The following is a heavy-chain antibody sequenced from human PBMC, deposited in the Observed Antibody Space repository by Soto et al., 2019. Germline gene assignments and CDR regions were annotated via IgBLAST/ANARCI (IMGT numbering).Heavy chain of an antibody. CDR2: TIPILGTA. CDR3: ARGNALDI. J-gene: IGHJ6*02. Sequence: GASVKVSFKASGGTFSSFAINWLRQAPGQGPEWMGGTIPILGTANYAQKFQGRVTIIADETTNTASLELTSLRSEDTAVYYCARGNALDIWGQGTTVTVS. V-gene: IGHV1-69*13. CDR1: GGTFSSFA.